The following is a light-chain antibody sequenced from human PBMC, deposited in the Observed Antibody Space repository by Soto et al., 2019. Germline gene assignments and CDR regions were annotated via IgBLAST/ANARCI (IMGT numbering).Light chain of an antibody. J-gene: IGKJ1*01. CDR1: QSINNC. Sequence: DIQMTQSPSTLSASVGDRVIITCRASQSINNCLAWYQQKPGKAPKLLIYQASTLESGVPSRFSGSGSGTEFTLPISSLQPDDFATYYCQQCDSYWTFGQGTKVEI. CDR2: QAS. CDR3: QQCDSYWT. V-gene: IGKV1-5*03.